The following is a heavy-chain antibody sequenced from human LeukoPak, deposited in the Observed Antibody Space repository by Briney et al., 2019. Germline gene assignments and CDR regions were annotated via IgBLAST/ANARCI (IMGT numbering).Heavy chain of an antibody. D-gene: IGHD1-26*01. CDR3: ARVQWELLYPDY. V-gene: IGHV3-30*03. CDR2: ISYDESYR. CDR1: GFTFSDYS. Sequence: GGSLRLSCAASGFTFSDYSMNWVRQAPGKGLEWVALISYDESYRYYADSVKGRFTISRDNSKNTLYLQMNSLRAEDTAIYYCARVQWELLYPDYWGQGTLVTVSS. J-gene: IGHJ4*02.